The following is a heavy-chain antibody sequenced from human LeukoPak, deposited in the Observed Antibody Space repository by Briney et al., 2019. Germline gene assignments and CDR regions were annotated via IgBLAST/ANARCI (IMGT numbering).Heavy chain of an antibody. CDR2: INWNGGST. Sequence: GGSLRLSCAASGFTFDDYGMSWVRQAPGKGLEWVSGINWNGGSTGYADSVKGRFTISRDNSKNPLYLQMNSLRAEDTAVYYCARGRALGRAFDIWGQGTMVTVSS. V-gene: IGHV3-20*04. J-gene: IGHJ3*02. CDR1: GFTFDDYG. D-gene: IGHD1-26*01. CDR3: ARGRALGRAFDI.